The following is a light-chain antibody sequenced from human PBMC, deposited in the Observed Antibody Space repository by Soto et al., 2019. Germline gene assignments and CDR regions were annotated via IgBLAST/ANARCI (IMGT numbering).Light chain of an antibody. CDR3: SSFTDTGTVM. CDR1: SSDVGAYHS. J-gene: IGLJ3*02. Sequence: QSALMQPASVSGSPGQSFTISCTGTSSDVGAYHSVSWYQQHPGKAPKLIIFDVSNRPSGVSNRFSGSKSGNTASLTISGLQAEDEADYYCSSFTDTGTVMFGGGTKVTVL. V-gene: IGLV2-14*03. CDR2: DVS.